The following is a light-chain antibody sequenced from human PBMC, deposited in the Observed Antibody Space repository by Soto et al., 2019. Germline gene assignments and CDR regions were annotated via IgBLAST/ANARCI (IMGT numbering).Light chain of an antibody. J-gene: IGKJ5*01. CDR2: GAS. CDR1: QSVSSSY. CDR3: QQYGSSPRIT. V-gene: IGKV3-20*01. Sequence: EIVMTQSPATLSVSPGESATLSCRASQSVSSSYLAWYQQKPGQAPRLLISGASSRATGIPDRFSGSGSGTDFTLTISRLEPEDFAVYYCQQYGSSPRITFGQGTRLEIK.